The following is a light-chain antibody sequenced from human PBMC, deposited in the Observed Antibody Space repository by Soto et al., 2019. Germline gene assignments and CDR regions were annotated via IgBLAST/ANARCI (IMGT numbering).Light chain of an antibody. CDR3: FQPSQTHPYA. J-gene: IGKJ2*01. V-gene: IGKV2-28*01. Sequence: DVVMTQSPLFLPVTPGESASISCRSSQSLLQRNGYNYVDWYLQRPGQSPQLLIYLASLRASGVLDRFSGNGSGTEFTQTISRVEAETVGIYYCFQPSQTHPYAVGQETKVE. CDR1: QSLLQRNGYNY. CDR2: LAS.